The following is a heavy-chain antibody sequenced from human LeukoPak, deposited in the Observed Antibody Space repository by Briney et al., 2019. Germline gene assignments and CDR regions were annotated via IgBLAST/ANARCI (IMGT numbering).Heavy chain of an antibody. CDR2: MSGSGGST. D-gene: IGHD3-3*01. V-gene: IGHV3-23*01. CDR3: ARDYLGIEDFWSGYAAH. CDR1: GFTFSTYW. Sequence: GGSLRLSCAASGFTFSTYWMTWVRHAPGKGLEWVSAMSGSGGSTYYADSVKGRLTISRDNAENTLYLHMNSLRAEDTAVYYCARDYLGIEDFWSGYAAHWGRGALVTVSS. J-gene: IGHJ4*02.